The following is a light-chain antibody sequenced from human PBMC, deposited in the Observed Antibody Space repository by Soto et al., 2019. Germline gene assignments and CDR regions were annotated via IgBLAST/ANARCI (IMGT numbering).Light chain of an antibody. V-gene: IGKV1-12*01. CDR3: QQANSFPYT. CDR2: TAS. J-gene: IGKJ2*01. CDR1: QDISTW. Sequence: DIQMTQSPSFVSASVGDRVTITCRASQDISTWLAWYQQKPGRAPNLLIYTASSLQSGVPSRFSGSGSGTDFNLTISSLQPEDFATYYCQQANSFPYTFGQGTNLEIK.